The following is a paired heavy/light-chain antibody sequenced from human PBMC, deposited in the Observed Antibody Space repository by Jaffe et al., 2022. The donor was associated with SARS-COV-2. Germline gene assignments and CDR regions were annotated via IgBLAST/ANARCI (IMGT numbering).Heavy chain of an antibody. V-gene: IGHV3-72*01. J-gene: IGHJ4*02. Sequence: EVQLVESGGGFVQPGGSLRLSCAASGFTFSDHYMDWVRQAPGKGLEWVGRSRNKANSYTTAYAASVKGRFTISRDDSKNSVYLQMNSLKTEDTAVYFCTRDDGTHYWGQGTLVTVSS. D-gene: IGHD1-7*01. CDR1: GFTFSDHY. CDR2: SRNKANSYTT. CDR3: TRDDGTHY.
Light chain of an antibody. J-gene: IGKJ4*01. CDR1: QDISKY. CDR3: QQYNSYPLT. CDR2: AAS. Sequence: DIQMTQSPSSLSASVGDRVTITCRATQDISKYLAWFQQKPGKAPKSLIYAASSLQSGVPSKFSGSGSGTDFTLTISSLQPEDFATYYCQQYNSYPLTFGGGTKVEIK. V-gene: IGKV1-16*02.